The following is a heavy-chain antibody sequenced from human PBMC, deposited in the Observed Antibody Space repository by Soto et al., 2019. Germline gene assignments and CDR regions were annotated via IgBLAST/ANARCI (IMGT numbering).Heavy chain of an antibody. CDR1: GFFFRNFG. CDR2: ISGDGNDK. Sequence: QVQLVEAGGGVVQPGRSLRLSCAASGFFFRNFGMHWVRRAPGKGLEWVAAISGDGNDKYYPDSMKGRFPISRDNFNNTLYLPLNSLRPEDTAVYHCVQGASTAHQPLDSWGQGVLVPVSS. D-gene: IGHD1-26*01. J-gene: IGHJ4*02. V-gene: IGHV3-30*03. CDR3: VQGASTAHQPLDS.